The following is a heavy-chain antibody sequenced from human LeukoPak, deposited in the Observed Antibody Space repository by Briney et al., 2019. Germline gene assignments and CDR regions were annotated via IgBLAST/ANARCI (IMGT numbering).Heavy chain of an antibody. CDR3: ASQWELLPVDY. J-gene: IGHJ4*02. CDR1: GFSFAISA. V-gene: IGHV3-30*04. CDR2: TSPIGSDQ. Sequence: GGSLRLSCAASGFSFAISAMHWVRQAPGKGLEWVAVTSPIGSDQYYADSVRGRFIISRDNSNRILYLQMNSLTVEDTAVYYCASQWELLPVDYWGQGTLVTVSS. D-gene: IGHD1-26*01.